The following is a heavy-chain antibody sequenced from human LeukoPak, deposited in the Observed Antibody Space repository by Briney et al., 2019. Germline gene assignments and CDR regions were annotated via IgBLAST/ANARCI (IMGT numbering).Heavy chain of an antibody. CDR1: GFTFSSYA. CDR2: VSGSGGST. J-gene: IGHJ5*02. V-gene: IGHV3-23*01. CDR3: ARDAEVGTLFGVLSRYNWFDP. Sequence: GGSLRLSCAASGFTFSSYAMSWVRQAPGKGLEWVSAVSGSGGSTYYADSVKGRFTISRDNSKNTLYLQMNSLRAEDTAVYYCARDAEVGTLFGVLSRYNWFDPWGQGALVTVSS. D-gene: IGHD3-3*01.